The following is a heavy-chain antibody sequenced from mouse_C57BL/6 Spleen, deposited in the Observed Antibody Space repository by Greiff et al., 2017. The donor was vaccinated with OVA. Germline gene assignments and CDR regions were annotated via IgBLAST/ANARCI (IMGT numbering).Heavy chain of an antibody. J-gene: IGHJ3*01. D-gene: IGHD1-1*01. Sequence: QVQLQQPGAELVKPGASVKMSCKASGYTFTSYWITWVKQRPGQGLEWIGDIFPGSGSTNYNEKFKCKATLTVDTSSSTAYMQLSSLTSEDSAVYRCARRMDYGSSLAYWGKGTLVTVAA. V-gene: IGHV1-55*01. CDR1: GYTFTSYW. CDR2: IFPGSGST. CDR3: ARRMDYGSSLAY.